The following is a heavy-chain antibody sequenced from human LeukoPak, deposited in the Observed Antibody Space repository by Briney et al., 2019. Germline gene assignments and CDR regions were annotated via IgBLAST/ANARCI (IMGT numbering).Heavy chain of an antibody. CDR2: INPNSGGT. V-gene: IGHV1-2*02. J-gene: IGHJ4*02. D-gene: IGHD2-21*02. CDR3: ARGLSSPYCGGDCYSGSFDY. Sequence: GASVTVSCKASGYTFTGYYMHWVRQAPEQGLEWMGWINPNSGGTNYAQKFQGRVTMTRDTSISTAYMELSRLRSDDTAVYYCARGLSSPYCGGDCYSGSFDYWGQGTLVTVSS. CDR1: GYTFTGYY.